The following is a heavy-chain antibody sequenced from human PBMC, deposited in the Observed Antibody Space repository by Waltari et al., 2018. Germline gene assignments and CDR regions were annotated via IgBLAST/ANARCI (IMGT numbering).Heavy chain of an antibody. CDR1: GFTFSTSW. Sequence: EVQLVESGGGLVQPGGSLRLSCAASGFTFSTSWMNWVRQAPGKGLGWGVNIRYDGSEKYYADSVKGRLTISRDNAKNSLYLQMSSLRVEDTAVYYCVLCSEVTAATGFFDYWGQGALVTVSS. V-gene: IGHV3-7*01. CDR2: IRYDGSEK. J-gene: IGHJ4*02. D-gene: IGHD2-2*01. CDR3: VLCSEVTAATGFFDY.